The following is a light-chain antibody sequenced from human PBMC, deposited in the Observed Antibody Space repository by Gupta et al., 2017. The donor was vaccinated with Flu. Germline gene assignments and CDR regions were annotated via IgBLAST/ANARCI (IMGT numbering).Light chain of an antibody. J-gene: IGKJ2*01. CDR2: GAS. Sequence: EIVLTQSPATLSVSPGERVTLSCRASHSVDTHVAWYQQKPGQPPRLLIYGASTRDTGVPARISGSGYGTEVTLTISSRQSEDFAVYYCQQATKWPQSTFGQGTKMETK. CDR3: QQATKWPQST. CDR1: HSVDTH. V-gene: IGKV3-15*01.